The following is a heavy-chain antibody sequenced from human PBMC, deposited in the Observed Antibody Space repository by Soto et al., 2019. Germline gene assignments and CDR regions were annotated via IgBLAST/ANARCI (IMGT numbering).Heavy chain of an antibody. Sequence: XSLRLSYAASGCTVGGNDVRWILQAPGKGLEWVSVIYSGGSTYYADSVKGRFTISRDDSKNTLFLQMNSLPAEDTAVYYCATAKLLLPWLFDYWGQGTLVTVSS. J-gene: IGHJ4*02. CDR3: ATAKLLLPWLFDY. V-gene: IGHV3-66*01. D-gene: IGHD2-15*01. CDR2: IYSGGST. CDR1: GCTVGGND.